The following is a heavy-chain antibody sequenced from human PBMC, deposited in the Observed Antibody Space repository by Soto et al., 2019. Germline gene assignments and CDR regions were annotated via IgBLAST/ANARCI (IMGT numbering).Heavy chain of an antibody. CDR1: GYTFTSYG. J-gene: IGHJ5*02. D-gene: IGHD3-3*01. CDR2: ISAYNGNT. V-gene: IGHV1-18*01. CDR3: ARDQLYYDFWSDPVGWFDP. Sequence: QVQLVQSGAEVKKPGASVKVSCKASGYTFTSYGISWVRQAPGQGLEWMGWISAYNGNTNYAQKLQGRVTMTTDTSTSTAYMELRSRRSDDTAVYYCARDQLYYDFWSDPVGWFDPWGQGTLVTVSS.